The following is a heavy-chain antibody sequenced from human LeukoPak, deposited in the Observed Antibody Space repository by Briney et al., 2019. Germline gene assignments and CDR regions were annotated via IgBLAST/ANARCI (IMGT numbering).Heavy chain of an antibody. CDR2: INPNSGGT. CDR1: GYTFTGYY. D-gene: IGHD6-19*01. V-gene: IGHV1-2*02. Sequence: ASVKVSCKASGYTFTGYYMHWVRQAPGQGLEWLGWINPNSGGTNYAQKFQGRVTMTRDTSISTAYMELSRLRSDDTAVYYCATGYSSGWYIDYWGQGTLVTVSS. CDR3: ATGYSSGWYIDY. J-gene: IGHJ4*02.